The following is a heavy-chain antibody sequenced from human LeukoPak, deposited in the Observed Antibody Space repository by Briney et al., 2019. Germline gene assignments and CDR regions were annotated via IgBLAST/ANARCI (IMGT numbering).Heavy chain of an antibody. CDR2: IYTSGST. Sequence: KPSETLSLTCTVSGGSISSYYWNWIRQHAGKALEWIGRIYTSGSTDYNPSLKSRVTISVDTSKNQFSLKLSSVTAADTAVYYCARINYDSWSGYSTGGFDYWGQGTLVTVSS. CDR1: GGSISSYY. V-gene: IGHV4-4*07. J-gene: IGHJ4*02. CDR3: ARINYDSWSGYSTGGFDY. D-gene: IGHD3-3*01.